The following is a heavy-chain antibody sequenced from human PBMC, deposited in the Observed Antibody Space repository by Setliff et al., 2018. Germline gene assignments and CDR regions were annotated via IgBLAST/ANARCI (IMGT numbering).Heavy chain of an antibody. J-gene: IGHJ2*01. CDR2: INHSGST. D-gene: IGHD2-21*01. V-gene: IGHV4-34*01. CDR3: ARAQVVFAISAPVWYFEV. CDR1: GGSFSGYQ. Sequence: SETLSLTCVVYGGSFSGYQWSWIRQPPGKGLEWIGEINHSGSTNYNPSLKSRVSISVEKSKNQFSLKLASVTAADTAVYYCARAQVVFAISAPVWYFEVWGRGTQVTVSS.